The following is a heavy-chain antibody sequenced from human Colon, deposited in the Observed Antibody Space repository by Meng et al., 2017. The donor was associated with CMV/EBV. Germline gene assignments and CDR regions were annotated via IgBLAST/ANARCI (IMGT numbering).Heavy chain of an antibody. J-gene: IGHJ5*02. CDR3: ARDYFAGCSSTSCYGDNWFDP. CDR2: IRFNGNDK. CDR1: GFKFSDFG. V-gene: IGHV3-30*02. Sequence: GGSLRLSCAASGFKFSDFGMHWVRQAPGKGLEWVAFIRFNGNDKFYADSVKGRFTLFRDNSRSTLFLQMNSLRAEDTAVYYCARDYFAGCSSTSCYGDNWFDPWGQGTLVTVSS. D-gene: IGHD2-2*01.